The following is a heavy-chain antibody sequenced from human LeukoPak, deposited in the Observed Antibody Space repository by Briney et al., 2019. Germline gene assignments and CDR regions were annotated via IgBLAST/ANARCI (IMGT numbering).Heavy chain of an antibody. J-gene: IGHJ4*02. CDR3: ARGEYYYDGGY. D-gene: IGHD3-22*01. CDR1: GFTFSSYS. CDR2: ISSSSSYI. Sequence: GGSLRLSCAASGFTFSSYSMNWVRQAPGKGLEWVSSISSSSSYIYYADSAKGRFTISRDNAENSLFLQMNSLRAEETAVYYCARGEYYYDGGYWGRGTLVTVSS. V-gene: IGHV3-21*01.